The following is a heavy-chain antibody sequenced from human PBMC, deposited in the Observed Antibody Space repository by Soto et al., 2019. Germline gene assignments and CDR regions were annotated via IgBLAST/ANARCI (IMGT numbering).Heavy chain of an antibody. CDR3: ARRPIAVAEPYYFDY. V-gene: IGHV5-51*01. Sequence: PGESLKISCKGSGYSFTSYWIGWVRQMPGKGLEWMGIIYPGDSDTRYSPSFQGQVTTSADKSISTAYLQWSSLKASDTAMYYCARRPIAVAEPYYFDYWDQGTLVTVSS. CDR1: GYSFTSYW. J-gene: IGHJ4*02. CDR2: IYPGDSDT. D-gene: IGHD6-19*01.